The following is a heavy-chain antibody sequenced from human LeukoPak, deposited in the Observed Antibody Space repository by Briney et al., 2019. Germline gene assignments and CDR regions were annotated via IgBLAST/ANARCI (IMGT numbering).Heavy chain of an antibody. CDR2: LNPNSGGT. V-gene: IGHV1-2*02. J-gene: IGHJ4*02. D-gene: IGHD3-10*01. CDR1: GYTFTGYY. Sequence: GASVKVSCKASGYTFTGYYMHWVRQAPGQGLEWMGWLNPNSGGTNYAQKFQGRVTMTRDTSISTAYMELSRLRSDDTAVYYCASSLSSGSGSAPLDYWGQGTLVTVSS. CDR3: ASSLSSGSGSAPLDY.